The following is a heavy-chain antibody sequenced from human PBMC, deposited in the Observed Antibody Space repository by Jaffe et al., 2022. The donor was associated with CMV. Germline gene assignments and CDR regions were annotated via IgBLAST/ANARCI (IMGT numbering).Heavy chain of an antibody. J-gene: IGHJ6*03. CDR2: IFSNDEK. CDR3: ARISRNIVVVTARDAPYMDV. D-gene: IGHD2-21*02. V-gene: IGHV2-26*01. CDR1: GFSLSNARMG. Sequence: QVTLKESGPVLVKPTETLTLTCTVSGFSLSNARMGVSWIRQPPGKALEWLAHIFSNDEKSYSTSLKSRLTISKDTSKSQVVLTMTNMDPVDTATYYCARISRNIVVVTARDAPYMDVWGKGTTVTVSS.